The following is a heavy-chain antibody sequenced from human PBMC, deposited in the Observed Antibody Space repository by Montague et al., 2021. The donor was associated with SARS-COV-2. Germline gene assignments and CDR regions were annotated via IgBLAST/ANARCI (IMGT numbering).Heavy chain of an antibody. CDR1: GFTFSSYS. Sequence: SLRLSCAASGFTFSSYSMHWVRQAPGKGLGWVSSISSSSNTIYYADSVKGRITISRDNAKNSLYLQMNSLSAEDTAVYYCASDTAMVYNWFDPWGQGTLVTVSS. CDR3: ASDTAMVYNWFDP. J-gene: IGHJ5*02. D-gene: IGHD5-18*01. V-gene: IGHV3-21*01. CDR2: ISSSSNTI.